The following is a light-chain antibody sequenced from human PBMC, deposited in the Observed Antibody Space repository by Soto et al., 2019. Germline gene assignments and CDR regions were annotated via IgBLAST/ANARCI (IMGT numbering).Light chain of an antibody. CDR1: QRLVYSDGNTY. V-gene: IGKV2-24*01. CDR2: QVS. Sequence: VLTQTPLSSPVTLGQPASISCRSSQRLVYSDGNTYLSWLQQRPGQPPRLLIYQVSNRFSGVPDRFSGSGVGTDFTLKISRVEAEDVGVYSCIQFSHFPRTFGQGTKVEIK. J-gene: IGKJ1*01. CDR3: IQFSHFPRT.